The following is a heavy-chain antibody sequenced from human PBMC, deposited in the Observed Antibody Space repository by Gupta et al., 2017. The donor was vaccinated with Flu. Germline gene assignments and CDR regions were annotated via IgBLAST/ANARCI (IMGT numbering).Heavy chain of an antibody. Sequence: EVQLVQSGAEVKKPGESLKISCKGSGYSFTSYWIGWVRQMPGKGLEWMGIIYPGDSDTRYSPSFQGQVTISADKSISTAYLQWSSLKASDTAMYYCARCSAGGTLTTVTPGEGVYYYYGMDVWGQGTTVTVSS. CDR3: ARCSAGGTLTTVTPGEGVYYYYGMDV. D-gene: IGHD4-17*01. CDR2: IYPGDSDT. CDR1: GYSFTSYW. J-gene: IGHJ6*02. V-gene: IGHV5-51*01.